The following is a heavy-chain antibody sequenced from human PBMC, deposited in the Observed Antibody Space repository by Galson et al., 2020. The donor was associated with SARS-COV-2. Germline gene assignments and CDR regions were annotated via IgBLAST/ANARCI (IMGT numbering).Heavy chain of an antibody. CDR1: GFTFSTYW. CDR3: AKDLEGTVAYFDY. V-gene: IGHV3-7*01. J-gene: IGHJ4*02. Sequence: GGSLRLSCVVSGFTFSTYWMSWVRQAPGKGLEWVANIKKDGSEKYYVDSVRGRFTISRDNAKNSLYLQMNSLRAEDTAVYYCAKDLEGTVAYFDYWGQGTLVTVSS. CDR2: IKKDGSEK. D-gene: IGHD3-3*01.